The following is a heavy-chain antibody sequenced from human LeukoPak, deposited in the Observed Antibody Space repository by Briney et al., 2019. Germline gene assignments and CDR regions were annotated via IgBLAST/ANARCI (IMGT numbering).Heavy chain of an antibody. V-gene: IGHV3-30-3*01. CDR2: ISYDGSNK. CDR1: GFTFNSYA. J-gene: IGHJ5*02. CDR3: ARELAHDNGDRFDP. D-gene: IGHD4-17*01. Sequence: PGGSLRLSCAASGFTFNSYAMHWVRQAPGKGLEWVAVISYDGSNKYYADSVKGRFTISRDNSKNTLYLQMNSLRAEDTAVYYCARELAHDNGDRFDPWGQGTLVTVSS.